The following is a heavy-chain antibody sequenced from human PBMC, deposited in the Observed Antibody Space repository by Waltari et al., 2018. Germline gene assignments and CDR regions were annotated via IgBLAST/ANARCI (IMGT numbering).Heavy chain of an antibody. CDR3: ARWQKETDAFDI. Sequence: QVQLVPSGDEVKNPGASVKCSCKASGTTFITYAMNWVQQAAGQGLEWMGWMNPNSGDTGYAQKFQGRVSMTRDTSVSTAYMELSSLRPEDTAVYYCARWQKETDAFDIWGQGTVVTVSP. V-gene: IGHV1-8*02. CDR2: MNPNSGDT. CDR1: GTTFITYA. J-gene: IGHJ3*02. D-gene: IGHD5-12*01.